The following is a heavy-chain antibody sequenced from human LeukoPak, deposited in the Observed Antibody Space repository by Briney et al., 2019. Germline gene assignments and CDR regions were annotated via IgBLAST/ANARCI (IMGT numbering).Heavy chain of an antibody. V-gene: IGHV4-59*01. D-gene: IGHD5-18*01. CDR2: IYYSGST. Sequence: SETLSLTCTVSGGSISSYYWSWIRQPPGKGLEWIGYIYYSGSTNYNPSLKSRVTIPVDTSKNQFSLKLSSVTAADTAVYYCASHVDTAMDDDAFDIWGQGTMVTVSS. CDR1: GGSISSYY. J-gene: IGHJ3*02. CDR3: ASHVDTAMDDDAFDI.